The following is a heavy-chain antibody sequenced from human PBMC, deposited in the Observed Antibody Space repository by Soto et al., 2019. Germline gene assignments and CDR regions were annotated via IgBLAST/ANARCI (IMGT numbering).Heavy chain of an antibody. CDR3: ARAVRRAAGDDAFDS. D-gene: IGHD6-13*01. Sequence: QVQLVQSGAEVKKPGSSVKVSCKASGGTFSSYAISWVRQAPGQGLEWMGGILPIFGTANYAQKFQGRVTITADESTSTADMELSSLRSEDTAVYYCARAVRRAAGDDAFDSWGQGTMVTGSS. V-gene: IGHV1-69*01. CDR2: ILPIFGTA. CDR1: GGTFSSYA. J-gene: IGHJ3*02.